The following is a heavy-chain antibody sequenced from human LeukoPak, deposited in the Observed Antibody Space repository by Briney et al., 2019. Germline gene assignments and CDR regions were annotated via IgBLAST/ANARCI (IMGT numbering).Heavy chain of an antibody. J-gene: IGHJ4*02. V-gene: IGHV4-30-4*08. Sequence: SQTLSLTCTVSGGSISSGDYYWSWIRQPPGEGLEWIGYIYYSGSTYYNPCLKSRVTISVDTSKNQFSLKLSSVTAADTAVYYCAREEADYGDQHFDYWGQGTLVTVSS. CDR1: GGSISSGDYY. D-gene: IGHD4-17*01. CDR2: IYYSGST. CDR3: AREEADYGDQHFDY.